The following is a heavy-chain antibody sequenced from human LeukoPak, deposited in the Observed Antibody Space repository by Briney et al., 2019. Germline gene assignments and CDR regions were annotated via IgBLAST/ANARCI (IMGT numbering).Heavy chain of an antibody. Sequence: VAPVKVSCKASGYPFTGFYIHWVRQAPGQGLGGMQWINPNSGGTNYAQKFQGWVTMTRDTSINAAYMELRRLRSDDTGMYYCARDRGYDILYGMDVWGKGTTVTVSS. D-gene: IGHD3-9*01. CDR1: GYPFTGFY. CDR2: INPNSGGT. CDR3: ARDRGYDILYGMDV. J-gene: IGHJ6*04. V-gene: IGHV1-2*04.